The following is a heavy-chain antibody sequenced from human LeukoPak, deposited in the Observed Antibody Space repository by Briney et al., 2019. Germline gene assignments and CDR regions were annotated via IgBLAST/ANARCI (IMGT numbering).Heavy chain of an antibody. Sequence: SVKVSCKASGGTFSSYAISWVRQAPGQGLGWMGGIIPIFGTANYAQKFQGRVTITADESTSTAYMELSSLRSEDTAVYYCARGPPFSIAAAGYTLQNWFDPWGQGTLVTVSS. D-gene: IGHD6-13*01. J-gene: IGHJ5*02. V-gene: IGHV1-69*13. CDR2: IIPIFGTA. CDR3: ARGPPFSIAAAGYTLQNWFDP. CDR1: GGTFSSYA.